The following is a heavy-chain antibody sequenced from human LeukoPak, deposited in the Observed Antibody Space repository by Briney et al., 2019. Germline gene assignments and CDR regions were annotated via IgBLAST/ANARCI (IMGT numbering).Heavy chain of an antibody. J-gene: IGHJ3*02. CDR3: TRRMRGLGSYSDAFDI. CDR2: IDTAGGT. V-gene: IGHV3-13*04. D-gene: IGHD3-10*01. CDR1: GFTFSSDD. Sequence: GGSQRLSCAASGFTFSSDDMHWGRQGPGEGLGWVSGIDTAGGTYYAGSVKGRFTISRENAKNSFYLQMNSLRAGDTAVYFCTRRMRGLGSYSDAFDIWGQGTMVTVSS.